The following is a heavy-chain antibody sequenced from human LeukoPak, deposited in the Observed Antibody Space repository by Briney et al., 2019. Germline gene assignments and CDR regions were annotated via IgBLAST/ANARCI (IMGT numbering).Heavy chain of an antibody. Sequence: GALRLSCAASGFTFGSYSMNWVRQAPGKGLEWVSSISSSSSYIYYADSVKGRFTISRDNAKNSLYLQMNSLRAEDTAVYYCAREIGRAAGTHYWGQGTLVTVSS. CDR3: AREIGRAAGTHY. J-gene: IGHJ4*02. D-gene: IGHD6-13*01. CDR2: ISSSSSYI. V-gene: IGHV3-21*01. CDR1: GFTFGSYS.